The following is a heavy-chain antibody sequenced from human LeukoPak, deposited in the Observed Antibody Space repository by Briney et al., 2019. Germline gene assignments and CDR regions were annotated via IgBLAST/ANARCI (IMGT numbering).Heavy chain of an antibody. D-gene: IGHD3-10*01. CDR3: ARGYGSGVNWFDP. J-gene: IGHJ5*02. Sequence: GGSLRLSCAASGFTFSSYEMNWVRQAPGKGLEWVSSISSSSRYIYYADSVKGRFTISRDNAKNSLYLQMNSLRAEDTAVYYCARGYGSGVNWFDPWGQGTLVTVSS. CDR2: ISSSSRYI. CDR1: GFTFSSYE. V-gene: IGHV3-21*04.